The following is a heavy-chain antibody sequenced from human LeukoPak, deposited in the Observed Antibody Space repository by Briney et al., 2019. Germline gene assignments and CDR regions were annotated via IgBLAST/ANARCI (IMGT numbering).Heavy chain of an antibody. D-gene: IGHD3-10*01. Sequence: SETLSLTCTVSGGSISNYYWSWIRQPPGKGLEWIGYIYYSGTTNYNPSLKSRVTISVDTSKNQFSLKLSSVTAADTAVYYCARERSMVRGVSWFDPWGQGTLVTVSS. J-gene: IGHJ5*02. V-gene: IGHV4-59*01. CDR3: ARERSMVRGVSWFDP. CDR2: IYYSGTT. CDR1: GGSISNYY.